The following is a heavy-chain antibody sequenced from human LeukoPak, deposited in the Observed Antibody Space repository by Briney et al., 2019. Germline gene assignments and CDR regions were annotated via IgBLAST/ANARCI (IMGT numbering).Heavy chain of an antibody. CDR1: GFTFNIYW. J-gene: IGHJ4*02. CDR2: IEQDGGTK. CDR3: ARDYDGTFDY. D-gene: IGHD4-23*01. V-gene: IGHV3-7*01. Sequence: GGSLRLSCAASGFTFNIYWMAWVRQAPGKGLEWVANIEQDGGTKYYADSVKGRFTISRDNAKNSLYLQMNSLRAEDTAVYYCARDYDGTFDYWGQGTLVTVSS.